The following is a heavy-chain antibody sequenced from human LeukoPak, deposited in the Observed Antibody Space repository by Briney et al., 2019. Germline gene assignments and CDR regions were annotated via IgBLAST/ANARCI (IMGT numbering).Heavy chain of an antibody. CDR3: AKDFGYYDSSGYYY. CDR2: ISAYNGNT. J-gene: IGHJ4*02. V-gene: IGHV1-18*01. CDR1: GYTFTSYG. D-gene: IGHD3-22*01. Sequence: ASVKVSCKASGYTFTSYGISWVRQAPGQGLEWMGWISAYNGNTNYAQKLQGRVTMTTDTSTSTAYMELRSLRSDDTAVYYCAKDFGYYDSSGYYYWGQGTLVTVSS.